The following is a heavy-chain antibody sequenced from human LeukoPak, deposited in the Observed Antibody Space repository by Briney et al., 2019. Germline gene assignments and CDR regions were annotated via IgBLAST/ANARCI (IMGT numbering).Heavy chain of an antibody. Sequence: GGSLRLSCTASGFNLSYYSMSWVRQAPGKGLEWVANIKQDGSDKHYVDSVKGRFTISRDNAKSSLCLQMNSLRAEDTAVYYCAIMSLDHPFDYWGQGTLVTVSS. D-gene: IGHD3/OR15-3a*01. CDR3: AIMSLDHPFDY. V-gene: IGHV3-7*01. CDR1: GFNLSYYS. CDR2: IKQDGSDK. J-gene: IGHJ4*02.